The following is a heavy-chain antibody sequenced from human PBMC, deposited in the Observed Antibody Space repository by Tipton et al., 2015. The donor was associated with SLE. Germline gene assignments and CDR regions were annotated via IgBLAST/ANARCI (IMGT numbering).Heavy chain of an antibody. J-gene: IGHJ4*02. CDR3: ARLVSWPYYFDY. CDR2: INHSGST. Sequence: GLVKPSETLSLTCAVYGGSFSGYYWSWIRQPPGKGLEWIGEINHSGSTYYNPSLKSRFTISVDTSKNQFSLKLSSVTAADTAVYYCARLVSWPYYFDYWGQGTLVTVSS. V-gene: IGHV4-34*01. D-gene: IGHD6-13*01. CDR1: GGSFSGYY.